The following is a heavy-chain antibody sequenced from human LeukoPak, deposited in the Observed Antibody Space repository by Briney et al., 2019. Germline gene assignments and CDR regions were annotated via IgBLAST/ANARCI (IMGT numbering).Heavy chain of an antibody. J-gene: IGHJ4*02. CDR2: IYTGGST. Sequence: PSETLSLTCTVSGGSINSYYWTWIRQPAGKGLEWIGRIYTGGSTNYSPSLESRVTMSVDTSKNQFSLRLNSVTAADTAVYYCARQEGGIVGPYWGQGTLVTVSS. CDR1: GGSINSYY. CDR3: ARQEGGIVGPY. D-gene: IGHD1-26*01. V-gene: IGHV4-4*07.